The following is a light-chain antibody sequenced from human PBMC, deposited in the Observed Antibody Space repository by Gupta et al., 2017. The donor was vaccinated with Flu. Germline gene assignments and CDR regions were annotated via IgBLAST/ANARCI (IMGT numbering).Light chain of an antibody. V-gene: IGLV2-23*01. Sequence: QSALTQPASVSGSPGQSITISCTGTSSDVGSYNLVSWYQQHPGKAPKLMIYEGSKRPSGVSNRFSGSKSGNTASLTNSGLQAEDEADYYCCSYAGSSTHVVFGGGTKLTVL. CDR1: SSDVGSYNL. CDR3: CSYAGSSTHVV. CDR2: EGS. J-gene: IGLJ2*01.